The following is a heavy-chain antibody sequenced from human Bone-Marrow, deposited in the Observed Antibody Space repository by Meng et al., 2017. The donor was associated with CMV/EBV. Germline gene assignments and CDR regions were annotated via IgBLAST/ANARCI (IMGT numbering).Heavy chain of an antibody. CDR2: IKQDGSEK. V-gene: IGHV3-7*01. Sequence: GESLKISCAGSGFNFSSYWMNGVRQAPGKGLEWVANIKQDGSEKYYVDSVKGRFTISRDNAKNSMYLQMNSLRAEDTAVYYCARLDIVLVPAAIPYYYGMDVWGQGTTVTVSS. D-gene: IGHD2-2*02. CDR3: ARLDIVLVPAAIPYYYGMDV. CDR1: GFNFSSYW. J-gene: IGHJ6*02.